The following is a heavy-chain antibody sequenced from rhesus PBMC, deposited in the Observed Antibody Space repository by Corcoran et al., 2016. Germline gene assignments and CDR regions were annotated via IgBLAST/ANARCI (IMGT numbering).Heavy chain of an antibody. CDR3: ASNFWSGYYIRYNRFDV. D-gene: IGHD3-3*01. Sequence: QVQLQESGPAVVKPSETLSLTCAVSGGSISSGYDWSWIRQSPGKGLEWNGYIHGSSANTHHHPTPKSRVTISKDTSKNQFSLKLSSMTTADTAVYYCASNFWSGYYIRYNRFDVWGPGVLVTVSS. CDR2: IHGSSANT. CDR1: GGSISSGYD. V-gene: IGHV4S7*01. J-gene: IGHJ5-1*01.